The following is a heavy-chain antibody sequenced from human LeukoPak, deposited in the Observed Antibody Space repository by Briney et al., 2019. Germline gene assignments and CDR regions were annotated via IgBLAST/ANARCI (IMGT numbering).Heavy chain of an antibody. J-gene: IGHJ4*02. CDR1: GYTFSSYA. CDR3: ARSYSSSWYLLFDY. Sequence: SVKVSCKASGYTFSSYAISWVRQAPGQGLEWMGGIIPIFGTANYAQKFQGRVTITADKSTSTAYMELSSLTSDDTAVYYCARSYSSSWYLLFDYWGQGTLVTVSS. V-gene: IGHV1-69*06. CDR2: IIPIFGTA. D-gene: IGHD6-13*01.